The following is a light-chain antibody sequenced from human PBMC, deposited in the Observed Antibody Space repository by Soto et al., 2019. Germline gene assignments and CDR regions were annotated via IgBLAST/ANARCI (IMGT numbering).Light chain of an antibody. V-gene: IGKV1-12*01. J-gene: IGKJ3*01. CDR1: QDIGTW. CDR2: AAS. CDR3: QQGKSFPFT. Sequence: DIQMTQSPSSVSASVGDIVTITCRASQDIGTWLAWYQRKPGKAPKILIYAASSLQSGVPSRFSGMEFGTDFTLTFGSLQPEDFPGYYCQQGKSFPFTSGPGTRVNTK.